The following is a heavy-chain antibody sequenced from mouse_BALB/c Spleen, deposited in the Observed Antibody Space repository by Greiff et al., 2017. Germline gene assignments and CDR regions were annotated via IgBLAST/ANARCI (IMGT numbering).Heavy chain of an antibody. V-gene: IGHV1-7*01. CDR3: ARRIYDGYYDYAMDY. CDR1: GYTFTSYW. D-gene: IGHD2-3*01. Sequence: QVQLQQSGAELAKPGASVKMSCKASGYTFTSYWMHWVKQRPGQGLEWIGYINPSTGYTEYNQKFKDKATLTADKSSSTAYMQLSSLTSEDSAVYYCARRIYDGYYDYAMDYWGQGTSVTVSS. J-gene: IGHJ4*01. CDR2: INPSTGYT.